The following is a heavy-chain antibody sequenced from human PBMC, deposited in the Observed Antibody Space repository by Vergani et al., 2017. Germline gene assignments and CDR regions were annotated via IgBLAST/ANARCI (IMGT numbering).Heavy chain of an antibody. CDR2: IIPIFGTA. Sequence: QVQLVQSGAEVKKPGSSVKVSCKASGGTFSSYAISWVRQAPGQGLEWMGGIIPIFGTANYAQKFQGRVTITADESTSTAYMELSSLRSEDTAVYYCARVYDMLTGYPYDYYGMDVWGQGTTVTVSS. V-gene: IGHV1-69*01. CDR1: GGTFSSYA. CDR3: ARVYDMLTGYPYDYYGMDV. D-gene: IGHD3-9*01. J-gene: IGHJ6*02.